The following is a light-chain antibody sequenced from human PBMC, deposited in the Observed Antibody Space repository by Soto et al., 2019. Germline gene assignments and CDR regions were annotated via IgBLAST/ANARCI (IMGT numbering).Light chain of an antibody. CDR1: ASDVDSYNR. CDR2: DVR. V-gene: IGLV2-18*01. Sequence: QSALTQPPSVSGSPGQSVTISCTGTASDVDSYNRVSWYQQSPGAAPKLMIYDVRFRPSGVPDRFSASRSGNVASLTISGLQAEDEATYYCCLYTTISASWLFGGGTKVTVL. J-gene: IGLJ3*02. CDR3: CLYTTISASWL.